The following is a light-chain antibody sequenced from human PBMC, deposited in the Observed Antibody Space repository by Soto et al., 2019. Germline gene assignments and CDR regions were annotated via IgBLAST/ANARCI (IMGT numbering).Light chain of an antibody. CDR3: QPYNSYPYT. CDR1: QSISSW. CDR2: KAS. Sequence: DIQMTQSPSTLSASVGDRVTITCRASQSISSWLAWYQQKPGKAPKLLIYKASSLESGVPSRFSGRGSGTESTLTISSLQPDDLATYEGQPYNSYPYTFGQGTKLEIK. V-gene: IGKV1-5*03. J-gene: IGKJ2*01.